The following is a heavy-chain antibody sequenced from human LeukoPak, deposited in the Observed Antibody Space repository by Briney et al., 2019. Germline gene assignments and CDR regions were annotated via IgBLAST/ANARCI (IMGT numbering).Heavy chain of an antibody. CDR3: ARDSLRIAVAASYNWLDP. J-gene: IGHJ5*02. D-gene: IGHD6-19*01. CDR1: GGTFSSYA. CDR2: IIPIFGTA. Sequence: GASVKVSCKASGGTFSSYAISWVRQAPGQGLEWMGGIIPIFGTANYAQKFQGRVTITTDESTSTAYMELSSLRSEDTAVYYCARDSLRIAVAASYNWLDPWGQGTLVTVSS. V-gene: IGHV1-69*05.